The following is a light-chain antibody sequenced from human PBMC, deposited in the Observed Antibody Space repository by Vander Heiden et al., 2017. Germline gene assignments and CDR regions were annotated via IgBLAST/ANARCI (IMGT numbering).Light chain of an antibody. V-gene: IGLV1-44*01. CDR3: ATWDDSLNGRGV. Sequence: QSATTHPPSPSRTPRQRVTISSSGSSSNNGSNAVNGYRQLPGPAPELLIYCNKQRPSGVPDRFAGSKSGTSASLAISGLQSEDEADYYCATWDDSLNGRGVFGGGTKLTVL. CDR2: CNK. J-gene: IGLJ3*02. CDR1: SSNNGSNA.